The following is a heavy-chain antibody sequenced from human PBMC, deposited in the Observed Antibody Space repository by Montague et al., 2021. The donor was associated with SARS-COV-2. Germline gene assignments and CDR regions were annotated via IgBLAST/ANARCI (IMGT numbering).Heavy chain of an antibody. CDR3: AKGGGGGSYFFAY. J-gene: IGHJ4*02. CDR2: ISYSGST. V-gene: IGHV4-59*01. CDR1: GGSTNSYY. Sequence: SETLSLTCTVSGGSTNSYYWSWIRQSPGKGLDRIGYISYSGSTNFNPSLKSRVSMSVDTSKNQFSLNLRYVTAADTAVYYCAKGGGGGSYFFAYWGQGTLVTVSS. D-gene: IGHD3-16*01.